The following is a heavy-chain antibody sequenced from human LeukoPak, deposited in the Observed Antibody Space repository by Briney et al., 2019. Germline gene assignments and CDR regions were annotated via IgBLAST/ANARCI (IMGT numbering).Heavy chain of an antibody. J-gene: IGHJ4*02. CDR2: ISYDGSNK. D-gene: IGHD2-2*01. CDR1: GFTFNNYA. CDR3: ARELLSPWVEVPAAAFDY. V-gene: IGHV3-30-3*01. Sequence: GGSLRLSCAASGFTFNNYAMHWVRQAPGKGLEWVAVISYDGSNKYYADSVKGRFTISRDNSKNTLYLQMNSLRAEDTAVYYCARELLSPWVEVPAAAFDYWGQGTLVTVSS.